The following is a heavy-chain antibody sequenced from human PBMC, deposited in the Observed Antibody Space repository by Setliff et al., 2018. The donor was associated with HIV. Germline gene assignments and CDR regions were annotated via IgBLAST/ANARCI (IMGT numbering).Heavy chain of an antibody. CDR1: GGSFNNYH. CDR3: ARDRHYYGSGSYGP. Sequence: PSETLSLTCTVSGGSFNNYHWSWIRQPAGKGLEWIGRIYDNGATNYKPSLKSRVTMSIDKSNNQFSLYLTSVTAADTAIYYCARDRHYYGSGSYGPWGQGILVTVSS. J-gene: IGHJ5*02. D-gene: IGHD3-10*01. V-gene: IGHV4-4*07. CDR2: IYDNGAT.